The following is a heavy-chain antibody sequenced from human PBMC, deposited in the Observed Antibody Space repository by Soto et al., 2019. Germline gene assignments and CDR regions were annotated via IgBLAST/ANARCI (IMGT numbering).Heavy chain of an antibody. V-gene: IGHV3-23*01. Sequence: GGSLRLSCATSGFTFSTYGMNWVRQAPGKGLEWVSGISGNDGSTYYADSVKGRFTISRDNSKNTLYLQMNSLRAEDTAVYYCTTAPLWSYDILTDPRGIWGRRTLVTVSS. D-gene: IGHD3-9*01. J-gene: IGHJ2*01. CDR3: TTAPLWSYDILTDPRGI. CDR2: ISGNDGST. CDR1: GFTFSTYG.